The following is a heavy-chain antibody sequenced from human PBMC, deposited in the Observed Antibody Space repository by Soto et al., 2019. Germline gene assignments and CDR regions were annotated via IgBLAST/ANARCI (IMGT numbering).Heavy chain of an antibody. CDR3: AQRSSLTIFGTSGYIFDH. CDR2: IYWNDDR. V-gene: IGHV2-5*01. Sequence: SGPTLVNPTQTLTLTCAFSGCSLTTTGDGVAWIGQSPGKALEWLALIYWNDDRRYSPFLKSRLNVTRETSKDQVVLTLTNMDRVEGCADLCAQRSSLTIFGTSGYIFDHWGQGTPVTLYS. D-gene: IGHD3-22*01. J-gene: IGHJ4*02. CDR1: GCSLTTTGDG.